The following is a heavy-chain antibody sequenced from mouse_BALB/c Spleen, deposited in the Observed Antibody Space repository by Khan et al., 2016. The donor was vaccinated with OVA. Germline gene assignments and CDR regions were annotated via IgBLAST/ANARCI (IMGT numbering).Heavy chain of an antibody. CDR2: IAPGSGST. J-gene: IGHJ4*01. Sequence: DLVRPGPSLKLSCKASGYTLPSYWINWVIQWPRQGLEWIGRIAPGSGSTHYNETFTGKPTLTVDPSSNPAYLQFSCLSYGDSAVFFCTRENYYGRTCYAMKYWGQGTSSTFS. D-gene: IGHD1-1*01. CDR1: GYTLPSYW. V-gene: IGHV1S41*01. CDR3: TRENYYGRTCYAMKY.